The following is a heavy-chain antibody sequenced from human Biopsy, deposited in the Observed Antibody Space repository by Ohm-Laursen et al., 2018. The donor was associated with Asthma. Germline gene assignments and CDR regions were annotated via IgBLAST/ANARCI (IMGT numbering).Heavy chain of an antibody. CDR3: VRGSSSWHHGPFHYYYGLDV. CDR2: IYYSGTT. J-gene: IGHJ6*02. Sequence: TLSLTWSLSSGSGGYMRSGNYYWGWIRQPPGKGLEWIGSIYYSGTTYYNPSLKSRVTVPADTSKNQFSLKLICVTAADTAVYYCVRGSSSWHHGPFHYYYGLDVWGQGTTATVSS. V-gene: IGHV4-39*01. CDR1: SGSGGYMRSGNYY. D-gene: IGHD6-13*01.